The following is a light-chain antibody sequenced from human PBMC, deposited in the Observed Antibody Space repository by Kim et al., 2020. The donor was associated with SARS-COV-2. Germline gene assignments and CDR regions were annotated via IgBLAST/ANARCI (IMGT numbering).Light chain of an antibody. CDR1: TVGRIC. J-gene: IGLJ1*01. V-gene: IGLV3-9*01. Sequence: SVARRQTARLIWWGSTVGRICVLGYEQKPGQAPVLVIYRDSTRPSGIPALFSGSNSGNTATLTLSRAQAGDEADYYCQVWDSSTVFGTGTKVTVL. CDR3: QVWDSSTV. CDR2: RDS.